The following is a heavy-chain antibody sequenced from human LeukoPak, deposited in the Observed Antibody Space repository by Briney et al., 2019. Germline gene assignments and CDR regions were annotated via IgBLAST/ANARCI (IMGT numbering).Heavy chain of an antibody. J-gene: IGHJ4*02. CDR2: IYTSGST. CDR1: GGSISSGSYY. CDR3: ARLIPHGPIAAAGTGGHYFDY. D-gene: IGHD6-13*01. Sequence: SETLSLTCTVSGGSISSGSYYWSWIRQPAGKGLEWIGRIYTSGSTNYNPSLKSRVTISVDTSKNQFSLKLSSVTAADTAVYYCARLIPHGPIAAAGTGGHYFDYWGQGTLVTVSS. V-gene: IGHV4-61*02.